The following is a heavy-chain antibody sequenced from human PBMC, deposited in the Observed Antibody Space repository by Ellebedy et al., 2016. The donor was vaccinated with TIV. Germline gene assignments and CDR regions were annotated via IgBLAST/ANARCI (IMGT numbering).Heavy chain of an antibody. V-gene: IGHV3-66*01. CDR2: IYSGNNT. CDR1: GFSVSSHY. D-gene: IGHD2-2*01. J-gene: IGHJ5*02. Sequence: PGGSLRLSCAASGFSVSSHYMTWVRQAPGKGLEWVSVIYSGNNTHYADSVKGRVTISRDNFKNSVYLQMDRLRVEYTALYYCVRERMPTPTWGQGTLVTVS. CDR3: VRERMPTPT.